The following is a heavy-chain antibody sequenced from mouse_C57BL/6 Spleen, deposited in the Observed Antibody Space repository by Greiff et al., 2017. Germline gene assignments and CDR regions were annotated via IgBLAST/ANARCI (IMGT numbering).Heavy chain of an antibody. CDR2: IYPGDGDT. V-gene: IGHV1-80*01. CDR1: GYAFSSYW. Sequence: VQLQQSGAELVKPGASVKISCKASGYAFSSYWMNWVKQRPGKGLEWIGQIYPGDGDTNYNGKFKGKATLTADKSSSTAYMQLSSLTSEDSAVYFCAREDYDYDVSYAMDYWGQGTSVTVAS. J-gene: IGHJ4*01. D-gene: IGHD2-4*01. CDR3: AREDYDYDVSYAMDY.